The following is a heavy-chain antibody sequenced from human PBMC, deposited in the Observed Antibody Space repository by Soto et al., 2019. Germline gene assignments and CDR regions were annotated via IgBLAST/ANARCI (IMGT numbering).Heavy chain of an antibody. CDR3: ARAQRYYYDSSGYHFDY. D-gene: IGHD3-22*01. Sequence: SVKVSCKASGGTFSSYAISWVRQAPGQGLEWMGGIIPIFGTANYAQKFQGRVTITADESTSTAYMELSSLRSEDTAVYYCARAQRYYYDSSGYHFDYWGQGTLVTVSS. V-gene: IGHV1-69*13. CDR1: GGTFSSYA. J-gene: IGHJ4*02. CDR2: IIPIFGTA.